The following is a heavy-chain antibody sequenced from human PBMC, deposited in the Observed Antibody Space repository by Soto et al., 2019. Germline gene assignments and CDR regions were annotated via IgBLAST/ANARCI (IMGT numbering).Heavy chain of an antibody. CDR1: GFTFSSYA. J-gene: IGHJ6*03. D-gene: IGHD4-4*01. Sequence: GGSLRLSCAASGFTFSSYAMSWVRQAPGKGLEWVSAISGSGGSTYYADSVKGRFTISRDNSKNTLYLQMNSLRAEDTAVYYCAKDGRDYSRRSYYYYMDVWGKGTTVTVSS. CDR2: ISGSGGST. V-gene: IGHV3-23*01. CDR3: AKDGRDYSRRSYYYYMDV.